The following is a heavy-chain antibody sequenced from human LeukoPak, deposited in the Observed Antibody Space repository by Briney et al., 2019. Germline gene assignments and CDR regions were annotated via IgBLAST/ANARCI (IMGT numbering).Heavy chain of an antibody. CDR2: ISYDGSNK. CDR1: EFTFSSYG. J-gene: IGHJ4*02. D-gene: IGHD1-1*01. Sequence: PGGSLRLSCAASEFTFSSYGMHWVRQAPGKGLEWVAVISYDGSNKYYADSVKGRFTISRDNSKNTLYLQMNSLRAEDTAVYYCNVATATQDGYNSYYFDYWGQGTLVTVSS. V-gene: IGHV3-30*03. CDR3: NVATATQDGYNSYYFDY.